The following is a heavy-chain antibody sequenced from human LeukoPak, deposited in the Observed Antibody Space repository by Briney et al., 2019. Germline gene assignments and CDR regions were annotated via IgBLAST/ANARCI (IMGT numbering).Heavy chain of an antibody. Sequence: PSETLSLTCAVSGGSFSVDYWTWIRQPPGKGLEWIGDINQSGNTNYNPSLKSLVTISSHTSKNHFSLKLSSVPAADKAVYYCARGKVWYGELDDAYYFDSWGQGTLVTVSS. CDR3: ARGKVWYGELDDAYYFDS. J-gene: IGHJ4*02. CDR2: INQSGNT. D-gene: IGHD3-10*01. CDR1: GGSFSVDY. V-gene: IGHV4-34*01.